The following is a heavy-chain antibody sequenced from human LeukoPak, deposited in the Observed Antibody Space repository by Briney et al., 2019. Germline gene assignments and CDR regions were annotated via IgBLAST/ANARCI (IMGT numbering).Heavy chain of an antibody. CDR2: ITPDSGGT. J-gene: IGHJ4*02. D-gene: IGHD6-19*01. V-gene: IGHV1-2*02. CDR1: RYTFTGYY. Sequence: ASVKVSRKASRYTFTGYYIHWVRQAPGQGLEWMGWITPDSGGTNYAQKFQGRVTMTRDTSIRTAYMELSRLRSDDTAVYYCARVLFYSSGNKSNRVDYWGQGTLVTVSS. CDR3: ARVLFYSSGNKSNRVDY.